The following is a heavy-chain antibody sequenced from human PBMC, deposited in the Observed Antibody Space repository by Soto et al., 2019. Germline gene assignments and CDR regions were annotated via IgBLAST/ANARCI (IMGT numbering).Heavy chain of an antibody. CDR1: GGTFSSYT. V-gene: IGHV1-69*02. Sequence: QVQLVQSGAEVKKPGSSVKVSCKASGGTFSSYTISWVRQAPGQGLEWLGRIIPILGIANYAQKFQGRVNITEDKSTRTAYMKLSSLRFEDTAGYYCASRYCSCCICYSYGYWGQGTLVTVSS. CDR3: ASRYCSCCICYSYGY. J-gene: IGHJ4*02. CDR2: IIPILGIA. D-gene: IGHD2-15*01.